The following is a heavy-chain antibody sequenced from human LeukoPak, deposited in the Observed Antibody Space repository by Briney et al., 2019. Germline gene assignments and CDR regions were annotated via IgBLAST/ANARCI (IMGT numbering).Heavy chain of an antibody. CDR3: ASYGSGSYYLDY. D-gene: IGHD3-10*01. Sequence: SETLSLTCAVYGGSFSGYYWSWIRQPPGKGLEWIGEINHSGSTNYNPSLKSRVTISVDTSKNQFSLKLSSVTAADAAVYYCASYGSGSYYLDYWGQGTLVNVSS. V-gene: IGHV4-34*01. CDR2: INHSGST. CDR1: GGSFSGYY. J-gene: IGHJ4*02.